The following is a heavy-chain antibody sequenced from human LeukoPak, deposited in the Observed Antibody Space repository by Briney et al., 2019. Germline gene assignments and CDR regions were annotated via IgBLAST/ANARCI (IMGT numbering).Heavy chain of an antibody. CDR3: ARDSSGYDTLDY. CDR1: GGSISSYY. J-gene: IGHJ4*02. Sequence: SETLSLTCTVSGGSISSYYWSWIRQPPGKGLEWIGYIYYSGSTYYNPSLKSRVTILVDTSKNQFSLKLSSVAAADTAVYYCARDSSGYDTLDYWGQGTLVTVSS. D-gene: IGHD5-12*01. V-gene: IGHV4-59*01. CDR2: IYYSGST.